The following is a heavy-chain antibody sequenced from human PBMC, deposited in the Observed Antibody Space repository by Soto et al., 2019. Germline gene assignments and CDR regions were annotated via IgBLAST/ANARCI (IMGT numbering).Heavy chain of an antibody. Sequence: PGGSLRLSCAASGFTFSSYSMNWVRQAPGKGLEWVSYISSSSSTIYYADSVKGRFTISRDNAKNSLYLQMNSLRDEDTAVYYCARAGGYSGYDLFRVKGLPTNWFDPCGQRTLVTVSS. J-gene: IGHJ5*02. CDR1: GFTFSSYS. D-gene: IGHD5-12*01. CDR3: ARAGGYSGYDLFRVKGLPTNWFDP. V-gene: IGHV3-48*02. CDR2: ISSSSSTI.